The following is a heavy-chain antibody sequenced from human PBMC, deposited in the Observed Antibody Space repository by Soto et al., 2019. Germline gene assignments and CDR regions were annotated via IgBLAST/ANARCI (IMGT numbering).Heavy chain of an antibody. D-gene: IGHD5-18*01. Sequence: PGDSLKISCKGSGYSFTSYWIGWVRQMPGKGLEWMGIIYPGDSDTRYSPSFQGQVTISADKSISTAYLQWSSLKASDTAMYYCARRTDTAMAADAFDIWGQGTVVTVSS. CDR2: IYPGDSDT. V-gene: IGHV5-51*01. CDR3: ARRTDTAMAADAFDI. J-gene: IGHJ3*02. CDR1: GYSFTSYW.